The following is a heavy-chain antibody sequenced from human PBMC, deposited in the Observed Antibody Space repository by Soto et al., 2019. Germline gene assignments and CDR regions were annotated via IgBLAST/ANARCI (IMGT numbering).Heavy chain of an antibody. V-gene: IGHV1-69*04. J-gene: IGHJ6*03. CDR1: GGTFSSYT. CDR3: ARDALRGAVYYYYYMDV. D-gene: IGHD2-15*01. Sequence: GASVKVSCKASGGTFSSYTISWVRQAPGQGLEWMGRIIPILGIANYAQKFQGRVTITADKSTSTAYMELSSLRSEDTAVYYCARDALRGAVYYYYYMDVWGKGTTVTVSS. CDR2: IIPILGIA.